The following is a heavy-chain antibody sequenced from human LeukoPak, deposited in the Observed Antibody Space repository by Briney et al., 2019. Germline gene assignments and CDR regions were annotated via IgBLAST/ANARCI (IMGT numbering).Heavy chain of an antibody. CDR1: GGTFSSYA. CDR2: IIPIFGTA. D-gene: IGHD3-9*01. CDR3: AREARYFDWLLSYCYYYMDV. J-gene: IGHJ6*03. V-gene: IGHV1-69*05. Sequence: SVKVSCKASGGTFSSYAISWVRQAPGQGLEWMGRIIPIFGTANYAQKFQGRVTITTDESTSTAYMELSSLRSEDTAVYYCAREARYFDWLLSYCYYYMDVWGKGTTVTVSS.